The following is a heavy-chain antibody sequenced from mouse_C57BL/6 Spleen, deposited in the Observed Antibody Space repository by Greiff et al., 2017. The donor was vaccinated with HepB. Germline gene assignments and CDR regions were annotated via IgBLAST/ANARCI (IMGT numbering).Heavy chain of an antibody. V-gene: IGHV1-55*01. CDR1: GYTFTSYW. CDR3: ARKPFYYDYDGDY. J-gene: IGHJ2*01. D-gene: IGHD2-4*01. CDR2: IYPGSGST. Sequence: VQLQQSGAELVKPGASVKMSCKASGYTFTSYWITWVKQRPGQGLEWIGDIYPGSGSTNYNEKFKSKATLTVDTSSSTAYMQLSSLTSEDSAVYYCARKPFYYDYDGDYWGQGTTLTVSS.